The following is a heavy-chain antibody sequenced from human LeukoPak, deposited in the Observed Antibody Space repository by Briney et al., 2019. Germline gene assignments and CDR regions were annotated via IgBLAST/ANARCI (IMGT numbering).Heavy chain of an antibody. Sequence: GGSLRLSCAASGFTFSSYAMSWVRQAPGKGLEWVSAISGSGGSTYYADSVKGRFTISRDNSKNTLYLQMNSLRGEDTAVYYCAKTGYCSGGSCYGWFDPWGQGTLVTVSS. V-gene: IGHV3-23*01. D-gene: IGHD2-15*01. CDR2: ISGSGGST. J-gene: IGHJ5*02. CDR1: GFTFSSYA. CDR3: AKTGYCSGGSCYGWFDP.